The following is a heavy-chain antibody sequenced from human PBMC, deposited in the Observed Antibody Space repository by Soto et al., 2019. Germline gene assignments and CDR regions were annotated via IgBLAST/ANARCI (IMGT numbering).Heavy chain of an antibody. CDR2: IIPIFGTA. Sequence: SVKVSCKASGGTFSSYAISWVRPAPGQGLEWMGGIIPIFGTANYAQKFQGRVTITADESTSTAYMELSSLRSEDTAVYYCAREHDSSSRYYYYGVDVWGQGTTVTVS. V-gene: IGHV1-69*13. CDR1: GGTFSSYA. CDR3: AREHDSSSRYYYYGVDV. J-gene: IGHJ6*02. D-gene: IGHD6-6*01.